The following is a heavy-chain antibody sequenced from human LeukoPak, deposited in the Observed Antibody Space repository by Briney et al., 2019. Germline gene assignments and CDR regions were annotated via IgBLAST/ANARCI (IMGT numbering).Heavy chain of an antibody. CDR2: IGVSGDST. D-gene: IGHD6-19*01. Sequence: PGGSLRLSCEASGFTFSTYAMSWVRQGPGEGLERVASIGVSGDSTYYADSVKGRFTVSRDNSKNTLHLQMNSLRAEDTAVYYCAKTRGPVAVNPDYWGQGTLVTVSS. CDR3: AKTRGPVAVNPDY. V-gene: IGHV3-23*01. J-gene: IGHJ4*02. CDR1: GFTFSTYA.